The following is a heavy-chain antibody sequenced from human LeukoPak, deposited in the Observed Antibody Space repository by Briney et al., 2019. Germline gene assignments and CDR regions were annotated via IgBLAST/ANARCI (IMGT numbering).Heavy chain of an antibody. CDR2: ISSNGGST. CDR1: GFTFSSYA. D-gene: IGHD2-15*01. Sequence: GGSLRLSRSASGFTFSSYAMHWVRQAPGKGLEYVSAISSNGGSTYYADSVKGRFTISRDNSKNTLYLQMSSLRAEDAAVYYCVKGYCSGGSCPYYFDYWGQGTLITVSS. J-gene: IGHJ4*02. V-gene: IGHV3-64D*06. CDR3: VKGYCSGGSCPYYFDY.